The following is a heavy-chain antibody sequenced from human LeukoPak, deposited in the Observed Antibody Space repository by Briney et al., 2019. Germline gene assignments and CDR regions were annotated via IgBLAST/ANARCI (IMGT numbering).Heavy chain of an antibody. Sequence: SETLSLTCAVYGGSLSGYYWSWIRQPPGKGLEWIGEINHSGSTNYNPSLKSRVTISVDTSKNQFSLKLSSVTAADTAVYYCARGYYDYVWGSYRYGKSDYWGQGTLVTVSS. D-gene: IGHD3-16*02. CDR3: ARGYYDYVWGSYRYGKSDY. J-gene: IGHJ4*02. CDR2: INHSGST. V-gene: IGHV4-34*01. CDR1: GGSLSGYY.